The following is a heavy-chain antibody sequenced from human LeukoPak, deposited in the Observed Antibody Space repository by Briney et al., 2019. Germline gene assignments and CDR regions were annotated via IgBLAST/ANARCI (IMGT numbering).Heavy chain of an antibody. CDR3: ARGDGYNDAEYLQH. CDR1: GFTFSSYG. J-gene: IGHJ1*01. CDR2: IWYDGSNK. V-gene: IGHV3-33*01. Sequence: GGSLRLSCAASGFTFSSYGMHWVRQAPGKGLEWVAVIWYDGSNKYYGDSVKGRFTISRDNSEKTLYLQMNSLRVEDTAVYYCARGDGYNDAEYLQHWGQGTLVTVS. D-gene: IGHD5-24*01.